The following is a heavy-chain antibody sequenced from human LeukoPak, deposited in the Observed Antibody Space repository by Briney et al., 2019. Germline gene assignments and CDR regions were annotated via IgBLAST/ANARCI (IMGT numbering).Heavy chain of an antibody. CDR2: ISGSGGST. Sequence: PGGSLRLSCAASGLTFSSYAMSWVRQAPGEGLEWVSAISGSGGSTYYADSVKGRFTISRDNSKNTLYLQMNSLRAEDTAVYYCAKYTDDYSDYWGQGTLVTVSS. V-gene: IGHV3-23*01. J-gene: IGHJ4*02. D-gene: IGHD5-24*01. CDR3: AKYTDDYSDY. CDR1: GLTFSSYA.